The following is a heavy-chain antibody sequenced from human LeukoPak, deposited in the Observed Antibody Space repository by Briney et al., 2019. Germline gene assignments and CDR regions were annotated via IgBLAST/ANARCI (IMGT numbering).Heavy chain of an antibody. J-gene: IGHJ6*03. CDR2: MNPNSGNT. CDR3: ARGPDGGLRLGDRPYYYYYYMDV. Sequence: ASVKVSCKASGYTFTSYEINWVRQATGQGLEWMGWMNPNSGNTGYAQKFQGRVTMTRNTSISTAYMELSSLRSEDTAVYYCARGPDGGLRLGDRPYYYYYYMDVWGKGTTVTVSS. CDR1: GYTFTSYE. D-gene: IGHD3-16*01. V-gene: IGHV1-8*01.